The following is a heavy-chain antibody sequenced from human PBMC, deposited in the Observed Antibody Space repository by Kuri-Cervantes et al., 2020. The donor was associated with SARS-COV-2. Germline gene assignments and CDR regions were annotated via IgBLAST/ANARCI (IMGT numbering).Heavy chain of an antibody. Sequence: GGSLRLSCAASGFTFSGYSMNWIRQAPGKGLGWVASIDSSSYYIYHTDSVTGRLTISRDNAKTSLYLQMNSLKPEDTAVNYCAREEGGELGEAFDYWGQGALVTVSS. CDR3: AREEGGELGEAFDY. D-gene: IGHD7-27*01. CDR1: GFTFSGYS. V-gene: IGHV3-21*01. J-gene: IGHJ4*02. CDR2: IDSSSYYI.